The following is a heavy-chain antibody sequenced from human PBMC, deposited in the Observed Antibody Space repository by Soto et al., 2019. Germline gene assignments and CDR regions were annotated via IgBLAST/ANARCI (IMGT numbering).Heavy chain of an antibody. Sequence: QVQLVESGGGVVQPGRSLRLSCAASGFTFSSYGMHWVRQAPGKGLEWVAVISYDGSNKYYADSVKGRFTISRDNSKNTLYLQMNSLRAEDTAVYYCAKGGIQLWLPLGYWGQGTLVTVSS. CDR1: GFTFSSYG. V-gene: IGHV3-30*18. CDR2: ISYDGSNK. CDR3: AKGGIQLWLPLGY. D-gene: IGHD5-18*01. J-gene: IGHJ4*02.